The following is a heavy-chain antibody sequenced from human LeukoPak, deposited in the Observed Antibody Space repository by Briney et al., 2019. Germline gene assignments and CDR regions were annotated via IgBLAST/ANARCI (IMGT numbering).Heavy chain of an antibody. CDR2: ITSSGGST. CDR1: GFTFSRYA. Sequence: PGGCLRLSCSASGFTFSRYALHWVRQAPGKGLEYVSAITSSGGSTYYAASVKGRFSISRDNSKNTLYLQMSSLRAEDTAVYYCAYSSGWYVWGQGTLVTVSS. J-gene: IGHJ4*02. CDR3: AYSSGWYV. V-gene: IGHV3-64D*06. D-gene: IGHD6-19*01.